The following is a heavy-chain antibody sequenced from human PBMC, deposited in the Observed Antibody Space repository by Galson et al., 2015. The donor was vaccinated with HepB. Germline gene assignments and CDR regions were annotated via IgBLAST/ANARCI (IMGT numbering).Heavy chain of an antibody. V-gene: IGHV3-30*18. CDR1: TFTPGIYG. J-gene: IGHJ6*02. D-gene: IGHD3-10*01. Sequence: SLRLSCAASTFTPGIYGMHWVRQAPGKGLEWVAVISYDGVNQYYVGSVKGRFTISRDNSKNTLYPQMNSLRPEDTAVYYCAKGGMVRGPRGGMDVWGQGTTVTVSS. CDR2: ISYDGVNQ. CDR3: AKGGMVRGPRGGMDV.